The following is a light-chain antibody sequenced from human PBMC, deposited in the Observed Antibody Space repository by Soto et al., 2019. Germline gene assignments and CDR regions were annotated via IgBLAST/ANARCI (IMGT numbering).Light chain of an antibody. J-gene: IGKJ3*01. CDR3: QQLNSYLFT. Sequence: DIQLTQSPSFLSASVGDRVTITCRASQGISSYLAWYQQKPGKAPKLLIYAASTLQSGVPSRFSGSGSGTDFTLTISSLLPEDFATYYCQQLNSYLFTFGPGTKVDIK. CDR1: QGISSY. CDR2: AAS. V-gene: IGKV1-9*01.